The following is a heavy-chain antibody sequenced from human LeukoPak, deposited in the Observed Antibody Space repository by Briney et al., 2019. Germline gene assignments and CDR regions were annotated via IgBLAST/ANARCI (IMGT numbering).Heavy chain of an antibody. Sequence: PGGSLRLSCAASGFTFSSYEMNWVRQAPGKGLEWVSYISSSGSTIYYANSVKGRFTISRDNAKNSLYLQMNSLRAEDTAVYYCARDGSGSGNYYNVAGFDYWGQGILVTVSS. CDR3: ARDGSGSGNYYNVAGFDY. D-gene: IGHD3-10*01. CDR1: GFTFSSYE. CDR2: ISSSGSTI. V-gene: IGHV3-48*03. J-gene: IGHJ4*02.